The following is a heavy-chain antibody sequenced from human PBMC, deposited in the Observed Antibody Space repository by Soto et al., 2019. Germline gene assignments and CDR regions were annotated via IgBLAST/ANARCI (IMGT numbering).Heavy chain of an antibody. J-gene: IGHJ5*02. CDR1: GGSFSGYY. CDR3: ARGPPTTVTPKNWFDP. CDR2: INHSGST. D-gene: IGHD4-4*01. Sequence: SETLSLTCAVYGGSFSGYYWSWIRQPPGKGLEWIGEINHSGSTNYNPSLKSRVTISVDTSKNQFSLKLSSVTAADTAVCYCARGPPTTVTPKNWFDPWGQGTLVTVS. V-gene: IGHV4-34*01.